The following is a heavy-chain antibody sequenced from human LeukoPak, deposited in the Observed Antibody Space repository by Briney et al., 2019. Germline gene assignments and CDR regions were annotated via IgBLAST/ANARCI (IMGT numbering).Heavy chain of an antibody. CDR1: GFIFSYYS. J-gene: IGHJ2*01. CDR3: ARDLGDIVLEPPAVYFDL. Sequence: GGSLRLSCAASGFIFSYYSMNWVRQAPGKGLEWVSSISSRSSYIFYADSMKGRFAISRDNAENSLYLQINSLRADDTAVYYCARDLGDIVLEPPAVYFDLWGRGTLVTVSS. V-gene: IGHV3-21*01. D-gene: IGHD2-8*02. CDR2: ISSRSSYI.